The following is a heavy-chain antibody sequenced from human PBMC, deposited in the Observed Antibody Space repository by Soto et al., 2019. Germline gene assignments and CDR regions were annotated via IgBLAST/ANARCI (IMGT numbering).Heavy chain of an antibody. J-gene: IGHJ4*02. D-gene: IGHD5-12*01. Sequence: GSLRLSCAASGFTFSGYAMHWARQAPDKGLEGVAVVSADGSNKYYADSVKGRFTISRDISNNSCYLQISDLPGEDTAVYYCAKNSKGYSGSYFDHWGQGIPVTVSS. V-gene: IGHV3-30*18. CDR2: VSADGSNK. CDR3: AKNSKGYSGSYFDH. CDR1: GFTFSGYA.